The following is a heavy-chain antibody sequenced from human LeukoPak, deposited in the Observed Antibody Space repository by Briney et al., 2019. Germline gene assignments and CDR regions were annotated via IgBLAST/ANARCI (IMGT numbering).Heavy chain of an antibody. CDR2: VYYSGST. CDR3: ARGRYENYYDSSGYWPLDY. V-gene: IGHV4-59*01. J-gene: IGHJ4*02. CDR1: GGSISPYY. D-gene: IGHD3-22*01. Sequence: PSETLSLTCTVSGGSISPYYWSWIRQPPGKGPEWIGYVYYSGSTNYNPSLKSRVTISVDTSKNQFSLKLGSVTAADTAVYYCARGRYENYYDSSGYWPLDYWGQGTLVTVSS.